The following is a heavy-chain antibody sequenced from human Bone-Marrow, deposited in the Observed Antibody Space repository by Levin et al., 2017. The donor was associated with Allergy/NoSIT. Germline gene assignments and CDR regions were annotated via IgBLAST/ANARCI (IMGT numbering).Heavy chain of an antibody. J-gene: IGHJ4*02. CDR3: EGDRARDMGGSSGYLDY. V-gene: IGHV3-21*01. D-gene: IGHD6-13*01. CDR2: ISSSSSYI. Sequence: PGGSLRLSCAASEFTFSSYSMNWVRQAPGKGLEWVSSISSSSSYIYYADSVKGRFTISRDNAKNSLYLQMNSLRAEDTAVYYGEGDRARDMGGSSGYLDYWGQGTLVTVSS. CDR1: EFTFSSYS.